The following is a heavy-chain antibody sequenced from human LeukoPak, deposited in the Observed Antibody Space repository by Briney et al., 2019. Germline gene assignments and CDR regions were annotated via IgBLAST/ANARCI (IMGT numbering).Heavy chain of an antibody. CDR3: ATTPPPCGGDCYGTDY. V-gene: IGHV1-69*13. CDR2: IIPIFGTA. CDR1: GGTFSSYA. Sequence: SVKVSCKASGGTFSSYAISWVRQAPGQGLEWMGGIIPIFGTANYAQKFQGRVTITADESTSTAYMELSSLRSEDTAVYYCATTPPPCGGDCYGTDYWGQGILVTVSS. J-gene: IGHJ4*02. D-gene: IGHD2-21*01.